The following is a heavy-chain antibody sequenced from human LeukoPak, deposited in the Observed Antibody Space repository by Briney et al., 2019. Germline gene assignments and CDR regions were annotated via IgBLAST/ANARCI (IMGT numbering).Heavy chain of an antibody. D-gene: IGHD1-26*01. Sequence: SQSLSPTWPLYADSITSSHWWSWVRQSPGKRLGWTGEIYHSGNTNYNPSLKSRVAISLDKSSNQFSLRLTSVTAADTAMYFCVREEMPGKFDYWGQGSLVTVAS. V-gene: IGHV4/OR15-8*02. CDR3: VREEMPGKFDY. CDR2: IYHSGNT. CDR1: ADSITSSHW. J-gene: IGHJ4*02.